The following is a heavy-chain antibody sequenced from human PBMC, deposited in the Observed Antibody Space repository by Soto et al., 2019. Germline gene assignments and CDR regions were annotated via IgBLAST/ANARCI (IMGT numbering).Heavy chain of an antibody. D-gene: IGHD3-3*01. Sequence: ASVKVSCKASGYTFTSYCISWVRQAPGQGLEWMGWISAYNGNTNYAQKLQGRVTMTTDTSTSTAYMELRSLRSDDTAVYYCARDRASYDFWSGYIYYYYGMYVWGQGTTVTVSS. V-gene: IGHV1-18*01. CDR1: GYTFTSYC. J-gene: IGHJ6*02. CDR3: ARDRASYDFWSGYIYYYYGMYV. CDR2: ISAYNGNT.